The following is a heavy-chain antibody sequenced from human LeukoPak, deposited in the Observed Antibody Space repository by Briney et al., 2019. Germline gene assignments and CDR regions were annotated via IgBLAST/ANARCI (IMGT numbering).Heavy chain of an antibody. Sequence: SETLSLTCTVSGGSISSYYWSWIRQPPGKGLEWIGYIYYSGSTNYNPSLKSRVTISVDTSKNQFSLKLSSVTAADTAVYYCARSSGWTHDAFDIWGQGTMVTVSS. CDR3: ARSSGWTHDAFDI. D-gene: IGHD6-19*01. J-gene: IGHJ3*02. V-gene: IGHV4-59*01. CDR2: IYYSGST. CDR1: GGSISSYY.